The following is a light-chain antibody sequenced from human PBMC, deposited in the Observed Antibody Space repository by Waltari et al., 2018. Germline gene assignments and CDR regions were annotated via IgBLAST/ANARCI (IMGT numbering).Light chain of an antibody. V-gene: IGLV1-44*01. Sequence: QSVLTQPPSASGTPGRRVTISCAGSRSNIGSNRLNWYQQLPGTAPKLLIYSTSHRPSGLPDRLSGSKSGTSASLAISGLQSEDEADYYCAAWDDTLNGWVFGGGTKLTVL. CDR3: AAWDDTLNGWV. CDR2: STS. J-gene: IGLJ3*02. CDR1: RSNIGSNR.